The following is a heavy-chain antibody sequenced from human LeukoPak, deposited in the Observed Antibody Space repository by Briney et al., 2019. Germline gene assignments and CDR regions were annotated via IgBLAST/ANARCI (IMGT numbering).Heavy chain of an antibody. CDR2: ISGSGGST. J-gene: IGHJ4*02. CDR3: AKDPRRVARNPLGDDC. CDR1: GFTFSSYA. Sequence: PGGSLRLSCAASGFTFSSYAMSWVRQAPGKGLEWVSAISGSGGSTYCADSVKGRFTISRDNSKNTLYLQMNSLRAEDTAVYYCAKDPRRVARNPLGDDCWGQGTLVTVSS. V-gene: IGHV3-23*01. D-gene: IGHD3-16*01.